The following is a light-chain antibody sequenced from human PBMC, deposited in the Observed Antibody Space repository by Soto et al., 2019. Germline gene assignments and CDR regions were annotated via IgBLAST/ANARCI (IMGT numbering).Light chain of an antibody. CDR2: DAS. CDR3: QQYSSSPLT. J-gene: IGKJ4*01. Sequence: EIVLTQSPATLSLSPGERATLFCRASQSVSSYLAWYQQKPGQAPRLLIYDASNRATGIPARFSGSGSGTDFSLTISSLEPEDFAVYYCQQYSSSPLTFGGGTKVDI. CDR1: QSVSSY. V-gene: IGKV3-11*01.